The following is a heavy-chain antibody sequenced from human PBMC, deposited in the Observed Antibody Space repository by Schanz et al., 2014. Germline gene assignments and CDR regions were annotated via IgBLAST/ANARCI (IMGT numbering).Heavy chain of an antibody. D-gene: IGHD3-10*01. V-gene: IGHV3-66*01. CDR2: IYASGAT. J-gene: IGHJ4*02. Sequence: EVQLVESGGGFVQPGGSLGLSCVVSGFTVSSDHMSWVCQAPGKGLEWVSTIYASGATYYADSVKRRFTISRDIYKNTLHLQVTSLRAEDTAIYYCARDGNYYGSRNYYKTPYYFDYWGQGTLVTVSS. CDR3: ARDGNYYGSRNYYKTPYYFDY. CDR1: GFTVSSDH.